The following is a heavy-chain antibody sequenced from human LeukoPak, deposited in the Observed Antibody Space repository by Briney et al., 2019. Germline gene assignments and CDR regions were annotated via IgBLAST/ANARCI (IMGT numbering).Heavy chain of an antibody. CDR3: ASGSWGYYDSSGYYEPPFDY. J-gene: IGHJ4*02. CDR2: IYYSGST. D-gene: IGHD3-22*01. CDR1: SGSISSSSYY. V-gene: IGHV4-39*01. Sequence: SETLSLTCTASSGSISSSSYYWGWIRQPPGKGLEWIGSIYYSGSTYYNPSLKSRVTISVDTSKNQFSLKLSSVTAADTAVYYCASGSWGYYDSSGYYEPPFDYWGQGTLVTVSS.